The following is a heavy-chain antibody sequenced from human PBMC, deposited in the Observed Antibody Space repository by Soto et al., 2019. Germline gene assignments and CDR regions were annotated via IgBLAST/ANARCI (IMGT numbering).Heavy chain of an antibody. CDR1: GYTFTSYA. J-gene: IGHJ4*02. CDR3: ARGHYVWGSYRPPEY. D-gene: IGHD3-16*02. V-gene: IGHV1-18*01. Sequence: QVQLVQSGAEVKKPGASVKVSCKASGYTFTSYAFSWVRQAPGQGLEWMGWISAYNGNTNYAQNLQGRVTMTKDTSTSTVYMELRSLRSDDTAVYYCARGHYVWGSYRPPEYWGQGTLVTVSS. CDR2: ISAYNGNT.